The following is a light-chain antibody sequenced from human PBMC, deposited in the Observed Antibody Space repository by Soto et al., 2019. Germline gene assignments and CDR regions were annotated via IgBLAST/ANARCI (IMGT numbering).Light chain of an antibody. V-gene: IGKV3-15*01. CDR2: GAS. Sequence: EIVMTQSPANLYVSPGERATLSCRASQSISSNLAWYQQKPGQAPRLLIYGASTRATGIPARFSGSGSGTEFTLTINSLQSEDFAVYYCQQYNNWPPGTFRQGTKVDI. CDR1: QSISSN. CDR3: QQYNNWPPGT. J-gene: IGKJ1*01.